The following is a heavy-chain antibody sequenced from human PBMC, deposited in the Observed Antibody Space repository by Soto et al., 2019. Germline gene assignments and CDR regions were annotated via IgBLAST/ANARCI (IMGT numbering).Heavy chain of an antibody. CDR3: ARGRSGVVAARS. Sequence: QVQLQESGPGLVKPSQTLSLTCTVSGGSISSGDYYWSWIRQPPGKGLEWIGYIYYSGSTYYNPSLTRRVTKSVDTSTTQFSRKLSAVTAADTAVYYCARGRSGVVAARSWGQGTLVTVSS. D-gene: IGHD2-15*01. CDR2: IYYSGST. CDR1: GGSISSGDYY. V-gene: IGHV4-30-4*01. J-gene: IGHJ1*01.